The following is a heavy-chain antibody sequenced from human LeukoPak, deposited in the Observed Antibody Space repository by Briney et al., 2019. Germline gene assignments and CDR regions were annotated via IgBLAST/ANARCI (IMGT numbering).Heavy chain of an antibody. J-gene: IGHJ4*02. CDR1: GFTVSSNY. CDR2: ISGSGGST. V-gene: IGHV3-23*01. CDR3: AKDQDIVVVPAALDY. Sequence: GGSLRLSCAASGFTVSSNYMSWVRQAPGKGLEWVSAISGSGGSTYYADSVKGRFTISRDNSKNTLYLQMNSLRAEDTAVYYCAKDQDIVVVPAALDYWGQGTLVTVSS. D-gene: IGHD2-2*01.